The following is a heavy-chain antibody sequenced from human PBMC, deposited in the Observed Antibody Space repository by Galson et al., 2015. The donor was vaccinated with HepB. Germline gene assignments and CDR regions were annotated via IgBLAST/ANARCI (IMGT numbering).Heavy chain of an antibody. J-gene: IGHJ3*02. V-gene: IGHV3-11*03. CDR2: ISSSSSYT. D-gene: IGHD6-13*01. CDR3: ASPYSSSWGAFAFDI. Sequence: SLRLSCAASGFTFSDHYMSWIRQAPGKGLEWVSYISSSSSYTNYADSVKGRFTISRDNAKNSLYLQMNSLRAEDTAVYYCASPYSSSWGAFAFDIWGQGTMVTVSS. CDR1: GFTFSDHY.